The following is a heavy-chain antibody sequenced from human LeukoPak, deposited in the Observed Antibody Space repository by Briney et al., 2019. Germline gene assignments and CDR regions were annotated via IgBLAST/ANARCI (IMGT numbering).Heavy chain of an antibody. CDR3: ARHGHYRFDP. D-gene: IGHD3-10*01. J-gene: IGHJ5*02. Sequence: GGSLRLSCAASGFTFNNYWMSWVRQAPGKGLEWVANIKQDGSEKYYVDSAKGRFTISRDNANNSLYLQMNSLTAEDTAVYYCARHGHYRFDPWGQETLVTVSS. CDR2: IKQDGSEK. CDR1: GFTFNNYW. V-gene: IGHV3-7*03.